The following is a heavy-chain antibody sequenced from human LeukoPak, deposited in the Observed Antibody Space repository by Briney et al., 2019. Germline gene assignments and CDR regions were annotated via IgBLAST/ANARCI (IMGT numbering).Heavy chain of an antibody. CDR2: ISYDGSNK. CDR3: AKAPSIGEDYYYNYGMDV. Sequence: GGSLRLSCAASGFTFSSYGMHWVRQAPGKGLEWVAVISYDGSNKYYADSVKGRFTISRDNSKNTLYPQMNSLRAEDTAVYYCAKAPSIGEDYYYNYGMDVWGQGTTVTVSS. V-gene: IGHV3-30*18. J-gene: IGHJ6*02. D-gene: IGHD2/OR15-2a*01. CDR1: GFTFSSYG.